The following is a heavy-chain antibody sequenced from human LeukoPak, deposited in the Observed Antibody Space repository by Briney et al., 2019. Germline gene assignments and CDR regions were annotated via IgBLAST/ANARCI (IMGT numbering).Heavy chain of an antibody. J-gene: IGHJ1*01. CDR1: GYIFNSYG. CDR2: VSAYNGHT. CDR3: ARLKYYYDSSGYRAEYFQH. D-gene: IGHD3-22*01. V-gene: IGHV1-18*01. Sequence: ASVKVPCKASGYIFNSYGISWVRQAPGQGLEWMGWVSAYNGHTNYVQKFQGRVTMTTDTSTSTASMELRSLRSDDTAVYYCARLKYYYDSSGYRAEYFQHWGQGTLVTVSS.